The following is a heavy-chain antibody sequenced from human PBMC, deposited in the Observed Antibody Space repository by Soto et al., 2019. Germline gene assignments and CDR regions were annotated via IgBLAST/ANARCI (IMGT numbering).Heavy chain of an antibody. D-gene: IGHD2-2*01. J-gene: IGHJ6*02. V-gene: IGHV1-69*06. Sequence: AVKCSFKASGCSFSSDAISWLRQAPLQVLDCVVGIIPIFGTTKYAQKFQGRVTIIADTSTTTAYLELSSLRSEDTAIYYCAREKGRSRNRWRVRQVADGDYYVMDVWGQGTTVNVSS. CDR1: GCSFSSDA. CDR2: IIPIFGTT. CDR3: AREKGRSRNRWRVRQVADGDYYVMDV.